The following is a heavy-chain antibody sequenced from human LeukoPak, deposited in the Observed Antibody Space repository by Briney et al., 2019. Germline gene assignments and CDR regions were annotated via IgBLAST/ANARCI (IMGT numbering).Heavy chain of an antibody. V-gene: IGHV3-9*01. CDR1: GFTFDDYA. J-gene: IGHJ4*02. Sequence: PGGSLRLSCAASGFTFDDYAMHWVRQAPGKGLEGVSGISWNSGTIGYADSVKGRFTISRDNAKNSLFLQMNSLRAEDTALYYCAKGPNSSSLDDLVDYWGQGTLVTVSS. CDR2: ISWNSGTI. CDR3: AKGPNSSSLDDLVDY. D-gene: IGHD6-13*01.